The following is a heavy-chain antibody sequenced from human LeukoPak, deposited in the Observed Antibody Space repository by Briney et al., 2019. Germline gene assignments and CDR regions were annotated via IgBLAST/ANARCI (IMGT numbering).Heavy chain of an antibody. D-gene: IGHD6-19*01. CDR1: GYTFTRFA. J-gene: IGHJ4*02. CDR2: INTNTGNP. V-gene: IGHV7-4-1*02. Sequence: ASVKVSCKASGYTFTRFAMNWVRQAPGQGLEWMGWINTNTGNPTYAQGFTGRFVFSLDTSVSTAYLQISSLKAEDTAVYYRARGLRLVPFDYWGQGTLVTVSS. CDR3: ARGLRLVPFDY.